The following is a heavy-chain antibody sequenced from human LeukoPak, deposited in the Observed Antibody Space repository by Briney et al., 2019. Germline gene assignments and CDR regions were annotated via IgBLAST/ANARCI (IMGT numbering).Heavy chain of an antibody. CDR3: TRYSYGHGGFDY. J-gene: IGHJ4*02. V-gene: IGHV3-73*01. CDR2: IRSKANSYAT. CDR1: GFTVSTYG. D-gene: IGHD5-18*01. Sequence: GGSLRLSCAASGFTVSTYGMHWVRQASGKGLEWVGRIRSKANSYATAYAASVKGRFTISRDDSKNTAYLQMNSLKTEDTAVYYCTRYSYGHGGFDYWGQGTLVTVSS.